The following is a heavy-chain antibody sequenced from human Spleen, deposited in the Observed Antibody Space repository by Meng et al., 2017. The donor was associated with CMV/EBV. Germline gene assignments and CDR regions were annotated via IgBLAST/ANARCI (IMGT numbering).Heavy chain of an antibody. J-gene: IGHJ4*02. CDR3: ARARSPFDY. V-gene: IGHV1-2*02. D-gene: IGHD6-6*01. Sequence: ASVKVSCKASGYTFTGYYMQWVRQAPGHGLEWMGWINPNSGGTNHTQKFQGRVTMTRNTSINTAYMELNSLRFEDTAVYYCARARSPFDYWGQGTLVTVSS. CDR2: INPNSGGT. CDR1: GYTFTGYY.